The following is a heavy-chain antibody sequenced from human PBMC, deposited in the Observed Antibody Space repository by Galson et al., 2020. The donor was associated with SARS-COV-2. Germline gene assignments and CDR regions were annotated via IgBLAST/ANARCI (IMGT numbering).Heavy chain of an antibody. V-gene: IGHV3-11*06. CDR3: ARDLDASTSWGRQLWLHPMDV. CDR1: GFTFSDYY. CDR2: ISGSSSYT. J-gene: IGHJ6*02. D-gene: IGHD5-18*01. Sequence: TGGSLRLYCAASGFTFSDYYMSWIRQAPGKGLEWVSYISGSSSYTNYADSVKGRFTISRDNAKNSLYLQMNSLRAEDTAVYYCARDLDASTSWGRQLWLHPMDVWGQGTTVTVSS.